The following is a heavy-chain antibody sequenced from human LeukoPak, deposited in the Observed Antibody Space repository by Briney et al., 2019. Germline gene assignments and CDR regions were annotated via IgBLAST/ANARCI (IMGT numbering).Heavy chain of an antibody. CDR3: ARRGLITMASYYYYYYMDV. D-gene: IGHD3-10*01. CDR1: GYTFTSYG. CDR2: ISAYNGNT. V-gene: IGHV1-18*01. J-gene: IGHJ6*03. Sequence: ASVKVSCKASGYTFTSYGISWVRQAPGQGLEWMGWISAYNGNTNYAQKLQGRVTMTTDTSTSTAYMELRSLRSDDTAVYYCARRGLITMASYYYYYYMDVWGKGTTVTISS.